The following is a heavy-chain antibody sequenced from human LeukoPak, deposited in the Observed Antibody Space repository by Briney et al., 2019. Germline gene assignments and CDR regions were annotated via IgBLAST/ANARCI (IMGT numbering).Heavy chain of an antibody. CDR3: ASGGYRHGYYYGMDV. Sequence: PSETLSLTCAVYGGSFSGYYWSWIRQPPGKGLEWIGEINHSGSTNYNQSPKSRVTISVDTSKNQFSLKLSSVTAADTAVYYCASGGYRHGYYYGMDVWGKGTTVTVSS. CDR1: GGSFSGYY. CDR2: INHSGST. D-gene: IGHD5-18*01. J-gene: IGHJ6*04. V-gene: IGHV4-34*01.